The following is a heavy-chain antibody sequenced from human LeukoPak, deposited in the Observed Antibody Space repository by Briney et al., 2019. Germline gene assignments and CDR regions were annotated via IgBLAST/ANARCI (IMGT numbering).Heavy chain of an antibody. Sequence: PSETLSLTCAVYGGSFSGYHWSWIRQPPGKGLEWIGEINHSGSANYNPALKSRVTISVDTSKNQFSLKLSSVTAADTAVYYCARHYGPWGQGTLVTVSS. CDR1: GGSFSGYH. J-gene: IGHJ5*02. D-gene: IGHD3-16*01. CDR2: INHSGSA. CDR3: ARHYGP. V-gene: IGHV4-34*01.